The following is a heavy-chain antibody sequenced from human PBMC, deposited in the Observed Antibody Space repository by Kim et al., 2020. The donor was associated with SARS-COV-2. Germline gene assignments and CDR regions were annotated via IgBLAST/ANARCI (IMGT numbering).Heavy chain of an antibody. V-gene: IGHV3-23*01. D-gene: IGHD2-21*01. CDR2: ISGSGGST. Sequence: GGSLRLSCAASGFTFNGYAMSWVRQAPGKGLEWVSSISGSGGSTYYADSVKGRFTISRDNSIYLQMNNLRAEDTAVYYCAKVRARXXGIXXXXXXXXXMDV. J-gene: IGHJ6*01. CDR1: GFTFNGYA. CDR3: AKVRARXXGIXXXXXXXXXMDV.